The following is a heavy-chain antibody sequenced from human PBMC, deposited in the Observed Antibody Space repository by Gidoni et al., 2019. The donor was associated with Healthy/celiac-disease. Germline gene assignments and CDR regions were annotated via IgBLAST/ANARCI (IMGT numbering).Heavy chain of an antibody. V-gene: IGHV4-34*01. CDR3: ARRVLRFLEWFYTTQPYGMDV. CDR2: INHSGST. CDR1: GGSFSGYY. D-gene: IGHD3-3*01. Sequence: QVQLQQWGAGLLKPSETLSLTCAVYGGSFSGYYWSWIRQPPGKGLEWIGEINHSGSTNYNPSLKSRVTISVDTSKNQFSLKLSSVTAADTAVYYCARRVLRFLEWFYTTQPYGMDVWGQGTTVTVSS. J-gene: IGHJ6*02.